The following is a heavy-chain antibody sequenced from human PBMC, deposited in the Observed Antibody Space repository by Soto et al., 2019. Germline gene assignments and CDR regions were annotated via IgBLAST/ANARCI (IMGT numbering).Heavy chain of an antibody. CDR1: GGSVSSGSYY. CDR3: AREADEDSSGYYFAFDI. CDR2: IYYFGST. J-gene: IGHJ3*02. D-gene: IGHD3-22*01. V-gene: IGHV4-61*01. Sequence: SETLSLTCTVSGGSVSSGSYYWSWIRQPPGKGLEWIGYIYYFGSTNYNPSLKSRVTISVDTSKNQFSLKLSSVTAADTAVYYCAREADEDSSGYYFAFDIWGQGTMVTVSS.